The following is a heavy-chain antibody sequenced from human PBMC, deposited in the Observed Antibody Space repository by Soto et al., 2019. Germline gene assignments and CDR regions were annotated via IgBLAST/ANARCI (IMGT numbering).Heavy chain of an antibody. CDR2: IYYNGNT. J-gene: IGHJ6*03. CDR1: GGSISSYY. V-gene: IGHV4-59*12. Sequence: SETLSLTCTVSGGSISSYYWSWIQQPPGKGLEWIGYIYYNGNTNYNPSLKSRVTISVDTSKNQFTLNLNSVTAADTAVYYCARDLDYYGSGTNYYMDVSGKGTTVTVS. D-gene: IGHD3-10*01. CDR3: ARDLDYYGSGTNYYMDV.